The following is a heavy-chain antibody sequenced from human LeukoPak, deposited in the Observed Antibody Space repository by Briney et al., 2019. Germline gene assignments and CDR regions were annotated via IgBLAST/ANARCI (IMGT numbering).Heavy chain of an antibody. Sequence: ASVKVSCKASGGTFSSYAISWVRQAPGQGLEWMGRIIPILGIANYAQKFQGRVTITADKSTSTAYMELSSLRSEDTAVYYCARDRYSSNESNGMDVWGQGTTVTVSS. CDR2: IIPILGIA. D-gene: IGHD6-13*01. CDR3: ARDRYSSNESNGMDV. J-gene: IGHJ6*02. V-gene: IGHV1-69*04. CDR1: GGTFSSYA.